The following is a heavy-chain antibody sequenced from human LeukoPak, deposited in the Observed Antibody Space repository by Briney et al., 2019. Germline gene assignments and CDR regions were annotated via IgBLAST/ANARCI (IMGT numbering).Heavy chain of an antibody. D-gene: IGHD1-26*01. Sequence: PSQTLSLTCTVSGASIRSDDYYWSWIRQPPGKGLEWIGYIYYSGSTNYNPSLKSRVTISVDTSKNQFSLKLSSVTAADTAVYYCARDFSGSNDYWGQGTLVTVSS. CDR1: GASIRSDDYY. CDR3: ARDFSGSNDY. V-gene: IGHV4-61*08. CDR2: IYYSGST. J-gene: IGHJ4*02.